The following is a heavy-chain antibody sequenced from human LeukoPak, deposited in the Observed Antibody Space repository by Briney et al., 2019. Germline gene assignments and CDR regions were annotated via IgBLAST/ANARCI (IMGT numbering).Heavy chain of an antibody. CDR3: ARDRTPYYGSGSYRIDY. D-gene: IGHD3-10*01. CDR1: GGSISSSSYY. V-gene: IGHV4-39*07. CDR2: IYYSGST. Sequence: SETLSLTCTVSGGSISSSSYYWGWIRQPPGKGLEWIGSIYYSGSTYYNPSLKSRVTISVDTSKNQFSLKLSSVTAADTAVYYCARDRTPYYGSGSYRIDYWGQGTLVTVSS. J-gene: IGHJ4*02.